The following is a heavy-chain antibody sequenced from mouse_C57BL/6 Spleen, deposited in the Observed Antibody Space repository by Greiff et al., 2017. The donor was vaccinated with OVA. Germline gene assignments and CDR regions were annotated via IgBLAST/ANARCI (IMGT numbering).Heavy chain of an antibody. CDR1: GFTFTDYY. CDR3: ARFTTVVAYYFDY. CDR2: IRNKANGYTT. J-gene: IGHJ2*01. Sequence: EVQLQQSGGGLVQPGGSLSLSCAASGFTFTDYYMSWVRQPPGKALEWLGFIRNKANGYTTEYSASVKGRFTISRDNSQSILYLQMNALRAEDSATYYCARFTTVVAYYFDYWGQGTTLTVSS. V-gene: IGHV7-3*01. D-gene: IGHD1-1*01.